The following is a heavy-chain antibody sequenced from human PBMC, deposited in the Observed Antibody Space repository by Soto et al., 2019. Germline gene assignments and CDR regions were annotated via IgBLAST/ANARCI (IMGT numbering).Heavy chain of an antibody. CDR2: GEYGGST. Sequence: QLQESGPGLVKPSETLSLTCTVSGGSIISSNFYWGWIRQPPGKGLEWIGSGEYGGSTYDNPSLKSLFTLSADTSKNQFALKLTSVTAGDTAIYYCARHVRGAVTMNWFDPWGHGTLGTVSS. CDR1: GGSIISSNFY. D-gene: IGHD3-10*02. CDR3: ARHVRGAVTMNWFDP. J-gene: IGHJ5*02. V-gene: IGHV4-39*01.